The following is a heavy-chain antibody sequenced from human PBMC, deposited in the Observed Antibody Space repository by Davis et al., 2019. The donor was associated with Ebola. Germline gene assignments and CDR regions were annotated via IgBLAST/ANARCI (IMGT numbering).Heavy chain of an antibody. CDR2: TYYSGST. CDR3: AGRGYWFDP. V-gene: IGHV4-59*08. CDR1: GGSISSYY. D-gene: IGHD6-13*01. Sequence: SETLSLTCTVSGGSISSYYWSWIRQPPGTGLGWIGYTYYSGSTNYNPSLKGRVTISVDTSKNQFSLKLSSVTAADTAVYYCAGRGYWFDPWGQGTLVTVSS. J-gene: IGHJ5*02.